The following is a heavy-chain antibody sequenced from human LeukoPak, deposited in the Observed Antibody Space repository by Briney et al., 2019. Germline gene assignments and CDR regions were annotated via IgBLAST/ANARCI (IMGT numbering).Heavy chain of an antibody. Sequence: SETLSLTCTVSGYSISSGYYWGWIRQPPGKGLEWIGSIYHSGSTYYNPSLKSRVTISVDTSKNQFSLELSSVTAADTAVYYCARGSNYYGSGSYYRNWGQGTLVTVSS. CDR1: GYSISSGYY. V-gene: IGHV4-38-2*02. CDR2: IYHSGST. CDR3: ARGSNYYGSGSYYRN. J-gene: IGHJ4*02. D-gene: IGHD3-10*01.